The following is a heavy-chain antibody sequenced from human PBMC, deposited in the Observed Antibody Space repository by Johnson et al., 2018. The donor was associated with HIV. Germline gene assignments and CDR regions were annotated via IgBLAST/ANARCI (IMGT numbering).Heavy chain of an antibody. CDR2: IKQDGSEQ. J-gene: IGHJ3*02. D-gene: IGHD3-10*01. Sequence: VQLVESGGGLVQPGGSLRLSCAASGFTFSSYWMSWVRQAPGKGLEWVANIKQDGSEQYSVDSVKGRFTISRDNAKNSLYLQMNSLRAEDTAVYYCAREYYGSGSDAFDIWGQGTMVTVSS. CDR1: GFTFSSYW. CDR3: AREYYGSGSDAFDI. V-gene: IGHV3-7*01.